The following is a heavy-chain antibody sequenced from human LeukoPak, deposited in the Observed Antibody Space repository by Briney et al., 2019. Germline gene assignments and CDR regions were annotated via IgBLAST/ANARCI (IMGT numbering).Heavy chain of an antibody. Sequence: PGGSLRLSCAASGFTFSSYWMSWVRQAPGKGLEWVANIKQDGSEKYYVDSVKGRFTISRDNAKNSLYLQMNSLRAEDTAVYYCARETDVLLWFGEPRPFDYWGQGTLVTVSS. V-gene: IGHV3-7*01. CDR2: IKQDGSEK. D-gene: IGHD3-10*01. CDR1: GFTFSSYW. J-gene: IGHJ4*02. CDR3: ARETDVLLWFGEPRPFDY.